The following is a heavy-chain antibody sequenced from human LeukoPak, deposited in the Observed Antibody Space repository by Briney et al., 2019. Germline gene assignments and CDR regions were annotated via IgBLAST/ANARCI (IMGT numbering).Heavy chain of an antibody. CDR2: ISSSSSYI. CDR1: GFTFSSYS. J-gene: IGHJ6*03. Sequence: GGSLRLSCAASGFTFSSYSMNWVRQAPGEWMEWVSSISSSSSYIYYADSVKGRFTISRDNAKNSLFLQLNSLRGEDTAVYYCARDPSRSSGHFHMDVWGKGTTVTVSS. V-gene: IGHV3-21*01. D-gene: IGHD6-19*01. CDR3: ARDPSRSSGHFHMDV.